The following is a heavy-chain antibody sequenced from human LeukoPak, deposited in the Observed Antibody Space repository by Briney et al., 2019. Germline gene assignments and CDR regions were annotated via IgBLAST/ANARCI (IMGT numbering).Heavy chain of an antibody. J-gene: IGHJ4*02. D-gene: IGHD3-16*01. Sequence: GGSLRLSCAVSGFTLSSYWMSWVRQAPGKGLEWVGHIKTEAEDGTTDYAAHVKGTFTISRDDAKSTLYLQMNSLNTEDTAVYFCTSALNLVLGELLGYWGQGTLVTVSS. CDR2: IKTEAEDGTT. CDR3: TSALNLVLGELLGY. V-gene: IGHV3-15*01. CDR1: GFTLSSYW.